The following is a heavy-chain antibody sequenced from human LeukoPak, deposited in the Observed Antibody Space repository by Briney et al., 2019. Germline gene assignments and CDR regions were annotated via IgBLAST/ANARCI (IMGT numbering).Heavy chain of an antibody. V-gene: IGHV3-30-3*01. D-gene: IGHD3-22*01. CDR2: ILYDGSNK. Sequence: GGSLRLSCAASGFTFSSYAMHWVRQAPGKGLEWVAVILYDGSNKYYADSVKGRFTISRDNSKHTLYLQMNSLRAEDTAVYYCASEGGSGYYYFNAFDIWGQGTMVTVSS. J-gene: IGHJ3*02. CDR3: ASEGGSGYYYFNAFDI. CDR1: GFTFSSYA.